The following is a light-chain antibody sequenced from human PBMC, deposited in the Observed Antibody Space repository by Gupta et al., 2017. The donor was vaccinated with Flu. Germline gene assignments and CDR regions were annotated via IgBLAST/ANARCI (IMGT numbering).Light chain of an antibody. V-gene: IGLV1-47*01. CDR3: SEWEDNLSGSPWV. Sequence: QSVLTQPPSASGTPGQRVTISCSGSSSNIGSNYVYWYQQLPGTAPKLRIWMNNQRPSGVPDRCAGSESGTSASRAITGLRSEDEADEYWSEWEDNLSGSPWVFGGGTKLTVL. CDR2: MNN. J-gene: IGLJ3*02. CDR1: SSNIGSNY.